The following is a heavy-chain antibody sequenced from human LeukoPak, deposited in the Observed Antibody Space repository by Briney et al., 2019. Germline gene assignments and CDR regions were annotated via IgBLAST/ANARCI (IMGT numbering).Heavy chain of an antibody. CDR2: IYTSGST. D-gene: IGHD3-9*01. CDR1: GGSISSYY. Sequence: SETLSLTCTVSGGSISSYYWSWIRQPAGKGLEWIGRIYTSGSTNYNPSLESRVTISVDTSKNQFSLKLSSVTAADTAVYYCARGAYYDILTGYSPGTFDYWGQGTLVTVSS. V-gene: IGHV4-4*07. J-gene: IGHJ4*02. CDR3: ARGAYYDILTGYSPGTFDY.